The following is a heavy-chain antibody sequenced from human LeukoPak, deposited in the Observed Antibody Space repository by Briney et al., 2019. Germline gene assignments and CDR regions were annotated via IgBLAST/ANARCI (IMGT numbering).Heavy chain of an antibody. CDR3: ASNPFSLGGWYKD. V-gene: IGHV4-59*08. J-gene: IGHJ4*02. Sequence: SETLSLTCTVSGGSISSYYWSWIRQPPGKGLEWIGYIYYSGSTNYNPSLKSRVTISVDTSKNQFSLKLSSVTAADTAVYYCASNPFSLGGWYKDWGQGTLVTVSS. CDR2: IYYSGST. D-gene: IGHD6-19*01. CDR1: GGSISSYY.